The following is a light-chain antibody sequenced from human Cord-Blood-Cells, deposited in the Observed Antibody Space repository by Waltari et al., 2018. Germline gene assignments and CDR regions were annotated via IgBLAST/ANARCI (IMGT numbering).Light chain of an antibody. V-gene: IGLV2-23*01. CDR3: CSYAGSSLVV. Sequence: QSALTQPASVSGSPGQSITISCTGTSSDVGSYNLVSWYQQHPGKAPKLMIYEGSKRPSGVSNRFSGYKSGNTASLTISGLHAEDEADYYCCSYAGSSLVVFGGGTKLTVL. CDR1: SSDVGSYNL. CDR2: EGS. J-gene: IGLJ2*01.